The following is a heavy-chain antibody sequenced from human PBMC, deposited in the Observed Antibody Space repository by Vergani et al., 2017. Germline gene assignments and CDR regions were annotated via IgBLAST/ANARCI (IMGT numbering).Heavy chain of an antibody. D-gene: IGHD5-18*01. CDR2: IIPIFGTA. V-gene: IGHV1-69*01. Sequence: QVQLVQSGAEVKKPGSSVKVSCKASGGTFSSYAISWVRQAPGHGLEWMGGIIPIFGTANYAQKFQGRVTITADESTSTAYMELSSLRSEDTAVYYCARERDVDTAMVVAFDIWGQGTMVTVSS. CDR1: GGTFSSYA. J-gene: IGHJ3*02. CDR3: ARERDVDTAMVVAFDI.